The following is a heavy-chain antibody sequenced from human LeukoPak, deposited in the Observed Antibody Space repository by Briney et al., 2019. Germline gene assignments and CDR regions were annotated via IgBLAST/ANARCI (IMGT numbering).Heavy chain of an antibody. CDR2: INHSGST. Sequence: PSETLSLTCTVSGGSISSYYWSWIRQPPGKGLEWIGEINHSGSTNYNPSLKSRVTISVDTSKNQFSLKLSSVTAADTAVYYCARGTPYSSGWYAGIHYLDYWGQGTLVTVSS. CDR3: ARGTPYSSGWYAGIHYLDY. J-gene: IGHJ4*02. D-gene: IGHD6-19*01. V-gene: IGHV4-34*01. CDR1: GGSISSYY.